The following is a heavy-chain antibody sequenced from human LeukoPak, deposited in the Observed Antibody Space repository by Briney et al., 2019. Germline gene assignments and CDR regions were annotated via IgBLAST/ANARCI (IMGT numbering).Heavy chain of an antibody. V-gene: IGHV1-2*02. CDR2: MHRGNGNT. J-gene: IGHJ4*02. CDR1: GYRFTSNN. D-gene: IGHD2-21*02. Sequence: ASVKVSCKASGYRFTSNNIQWVRHAPGLGPEWMGWMHRGNGNTRYAEKVQGRVHMTRYTSNNTAYVDLSSLRADDTAVYYCARECSYCVGGDCYSFDFGGQGTVIPVP. CDR3: ARECSYCVGGDCYSFDF.